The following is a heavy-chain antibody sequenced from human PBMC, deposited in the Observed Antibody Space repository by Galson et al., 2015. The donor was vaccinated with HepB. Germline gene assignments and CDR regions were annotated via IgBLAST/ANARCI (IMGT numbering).Heavy chain of an antibody. CDR3: ARVGIAARRGTFDI. V-gene: IGHV3-7*03. CDR1: GFTFSSYW. CDR2: IKQDGSEK. J-gene: IGHJ3*02. Sequence: SLRLSCAASGFTFSSYWMSWVRQAPGKGLEWVANIKQDGSEKYYVDSVKGRFTISRDNAKNSLHLQMNSLRAEDTAVYYCARVGIAARRGTFDIWGQGTMVTVSS. D-gene: IGHD6-6*01.